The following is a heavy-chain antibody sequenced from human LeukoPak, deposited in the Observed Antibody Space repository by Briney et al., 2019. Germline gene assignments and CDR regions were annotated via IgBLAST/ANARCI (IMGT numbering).Heavy chain of an antibody. D-gene: IGHD4-11*01. CDR2: ISPSNGNT. V-gene: IGHV1-18*01. J-gene: IGHJ5*02. CDR3: ARDHRSDTATTSFDP. Sequence: ASVKVSCKASGYTFTRFGISWMRQAPGQEFEWMGWISPSNGNTNYAQKFQGRVTMTTDTSTSTAYMELRSLRSDDTAVYYCARDHRSDTATTSFDPWGQGTLVTVSS. CDR1: GYTFTRFG.